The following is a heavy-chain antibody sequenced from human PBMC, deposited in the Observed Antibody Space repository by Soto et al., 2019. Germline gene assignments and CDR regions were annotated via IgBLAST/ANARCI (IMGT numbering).Heavy chain of an antibody. V-gene: IGHV1-18*01. D-gene: IGHD1-20*01. CDR1: GYTFTSYG. CDR3: ARDLEEVNWNNMFDY. CDR2: ISAYNGNT. Sequence: QVQLVQSGAEVKKPGASVKVSCKASGYTFTSYGIRWVRQAPGQGLEWMGWISAYNGNTNYAQKLQGRVTMTTDTPTSTAYLELRSLRSDDTAVYYCARDLEEVNWNNMFDYWGQGTLVTVSS. J-gene: IGHJ4*02.